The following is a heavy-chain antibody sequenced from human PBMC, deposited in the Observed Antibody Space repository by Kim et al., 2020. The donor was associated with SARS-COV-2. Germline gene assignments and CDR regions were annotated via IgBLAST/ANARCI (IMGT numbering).Heavy chain of an antibody. D-gene: IGHD3-10*01. J-gene: IGHJ4*02. Sequence: SETLSLTCTVSGGSISSSSYYWGWIRQPPGKGLEWIGSIYYSGSTYYNPSLKSRVTISVDTSKNQFSLKLSSVTAADTAVYYCARDPPRSNYGSGIWGQGTLVTVSS. CDR2: IYYSGST. CDR1: GGSISSSSYY. CDR3: ARDPPRSNYGSGI. V-gene: IGHV4-39*07.